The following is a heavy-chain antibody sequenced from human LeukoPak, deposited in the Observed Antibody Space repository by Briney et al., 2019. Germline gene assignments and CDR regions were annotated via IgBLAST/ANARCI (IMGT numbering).Heavy chain of an antibody. J-gene: IGHJ5*02. CDR1: GGTFSSYA. D-gene: IGHD4-4*01. V-gene: IGHV1-69*04. Sequence: SVKVSCKDSGGTFSSYAISWVRQAPGQGLEWMGRIIPILGIANYAQKFQSRVTITADKSTSTAYMELSSLRSEDTAVYYCAREPITTVSNWFDPWGQGTLVTVSS. CDR2: IIPILGIA. CDR3: AREPITTVSNWFDP.